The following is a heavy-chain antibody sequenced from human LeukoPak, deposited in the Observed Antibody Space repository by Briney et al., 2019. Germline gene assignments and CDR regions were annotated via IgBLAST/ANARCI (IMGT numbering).Heavy chain of an antibody. J-gene: IGHJ6*02. CDR3: ASTPPRVGATKYYYYGMDV. D-gene: IGHD1-26*01. CDR1: GGTFSSYA. CDR2: IIPILGIA. V-gene: IGHV1-69*04. Sequence: SVKVSCKASGGTFSSYAISWVRQAPGQVLEWMGRIIPILGIANYAQKFQGRVTITADKSTSTAYMELSSLRSEDTAVYYCASTPPRVGATKYYYYGMDVWGQGTTVTVSS.